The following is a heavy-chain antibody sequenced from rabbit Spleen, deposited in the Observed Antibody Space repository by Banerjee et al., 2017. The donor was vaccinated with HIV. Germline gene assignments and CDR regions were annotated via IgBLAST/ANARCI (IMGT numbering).Heavy chain of an antibody. CDR1: GFSFNSGYD. Sequence: QSLEESGGGLVKPGASLTLTCKASGFSFNSGYDMCWVRQAPGKGLEWIACIYAGSSGSTYSATWAKGRFTISKTSSTTVTLQMTSLTAADTATYFCARDAGSGHYIDAYFDLWGPGTLVTVS. CDR2: IYAGSSGST. CDR3: ARDAGSGHYIDAYFDL. J-gene: IGHJ4*01. V-gene: IGHV1S40*01. D-gene: IGHD8-1*01.